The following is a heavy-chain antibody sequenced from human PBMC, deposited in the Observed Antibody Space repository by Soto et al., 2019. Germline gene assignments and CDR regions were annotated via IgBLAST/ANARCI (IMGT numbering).Heavy chain of an antibody. CDR2: IYYSGST. J-gene: IGHJ5*02. D-gene: IGHD3-9*01. Sequence: SETLSLTCTVSGGSIGSSSYYWGWIRQPPGKGLEWIGSIYYSGSTYYNPSLKSRVTISVDTSKDQFSLKLSSVTAADTAVYYCASPLSHDIFPSSIGWFDPWGQGTLVTVSS. CDR1: GGSIGSSSYY. V-gene: IGHV4-39*01. CDR3: ASPLSHDIFPSSIGWFDP.